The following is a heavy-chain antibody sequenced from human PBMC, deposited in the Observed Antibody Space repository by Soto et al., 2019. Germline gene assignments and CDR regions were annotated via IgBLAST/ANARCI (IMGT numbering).Heavy chain of an antibody. CDR1: GGTSVDFY. V-gene: IGHV4-34*01. CDR3: ASTGEQNVAAIDC. CDR2: INHSGST. Sequence: PSVTLRLTWTVAGGTSVDFYGRWIRQPPGKGLEWIGEINHSGSTNYNPSLKSRVTISVDTSKNQFSLKLSSVTAADTAVYYCASTGEQNVAAIDCGGQLTPVTASS. D-gene: IGHD3-10*01. J-gene: IGHJ4*02.